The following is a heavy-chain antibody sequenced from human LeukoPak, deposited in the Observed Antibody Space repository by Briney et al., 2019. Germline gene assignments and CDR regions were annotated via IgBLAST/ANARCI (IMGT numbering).Heavy chain of an antibody. Sequence: GGSLRLSCAASGFTFSTYWMHWVRQGPGKGLVWVSRINPDGTNTRYADSVKGRFTISRDNSKNTLYLQMNSLRAEDTAVYYCAKGDYYDFDYWGQGTLVTVSS. V-gene: IGHV3-74*01. CDR3: AKGDYYDFDY. J-gene: IGHJ4*02. CDR1: GFTFSTYW. CDR2: INPDGTNT. D-gene: IGHD3-10*01.